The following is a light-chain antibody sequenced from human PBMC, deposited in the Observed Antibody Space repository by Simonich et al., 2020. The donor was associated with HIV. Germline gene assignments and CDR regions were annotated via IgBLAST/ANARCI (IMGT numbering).Light chain of an antibody. J-gene: IGKJ2*01. V-gene: IGKV2-29*02. CDR3: MQGIHLPYT. CDR1: QSLMHIDGRTY. CDR2: EIA. Sequence: DIVMTHTALSLSVTPGQPASISCKSSQSLMHIDGRTYFYVYLQKPGQSPQLLIYEIASRFSGVPDRCSGSGSGTDFTLQISRVEAEDVGVYYCMQGIHLPYTFGQGTKVEIK.